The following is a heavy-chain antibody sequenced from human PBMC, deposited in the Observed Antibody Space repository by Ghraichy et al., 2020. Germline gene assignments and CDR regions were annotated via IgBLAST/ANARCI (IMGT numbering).Heavy chain of an antibody. J-gene: IGHJ4*02. Sequence: GESLRLSCAASGFTFSGASMNWVRQAPGKALEWLSYIDSSSSTIFYADSVKGRFTISRDNAKNSLYLQMNSLRGDDTAVYYCARDVVTTSRDWWGQGTLVTVSS. D-gene: IGHD1-14*01. V-gene: IGHV3-48*01. CDR2: IDSSSSTI. CDR3: ARDVVTTSRDW. CDR1: GFTFSGAS.